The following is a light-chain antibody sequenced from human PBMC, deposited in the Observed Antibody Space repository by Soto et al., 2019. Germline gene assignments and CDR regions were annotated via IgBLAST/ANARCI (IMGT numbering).Light chain of an antibody. Sequence: AVRLTQSPSSLSASAGDEVTITCRASQTINRYLAWYQQKPGEAPKLLLYQASTLLSGVPSRFSGSGSGTEFNLTITGLQSDDFATYYCQHYINYPRTLGPGTRVEIK. CDR1: QTINRY. CDR3: QHYINYPRT. J-gene: IGKJ1*01. V-gene: IGKV1-8*01. CDR2: QAS.